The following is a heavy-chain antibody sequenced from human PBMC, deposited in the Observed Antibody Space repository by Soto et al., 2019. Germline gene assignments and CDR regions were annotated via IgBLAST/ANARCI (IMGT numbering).Heavy chain of an antibody. D-gene: IGHD6-13*01. J-gene: IGHJ4*02. CDR3: ARVASSSSWQIHNFDQ. Sequence: PGGSLRLSCAASRFDFTSYGMHWLRQAPGKGLEWVAVMSNDGNNQFYADSVRGRFIISRDNSKNMLDLQMNSLRAEDTAVYYCARVASSSSWQIHNFDQWGQGTLVTVSS. V-gene: IGHV3-30*03. CDR2: MSNDGNNQ. CDR1: RFDFTSYG.